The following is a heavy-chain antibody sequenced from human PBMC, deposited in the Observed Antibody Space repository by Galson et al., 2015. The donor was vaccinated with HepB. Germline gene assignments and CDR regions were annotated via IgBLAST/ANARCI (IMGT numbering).Heavy chain of an antibody. CDR2: ISSNGGST. D-gene: IGHD1-26*01. J-gene: IGHJ4*02. CDR1: GLTFSSYA. V-gene: IGHV3-64D*06. Sequence: SLRLSCAASGLTFSSYAMHWVRQAPGKGLEFVSAISSNGGSTYYADSVKGRFTISRDNSKNTLYLQASSLRAEDTAVYYCVKASQSGRYRGLDYWGQGTLVTVSS. CDR3: VKASQSGRYRGLDY.